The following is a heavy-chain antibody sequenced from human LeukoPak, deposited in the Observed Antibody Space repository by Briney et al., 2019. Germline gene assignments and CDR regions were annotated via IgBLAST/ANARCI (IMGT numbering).Heavy chain of an antibody. J-gene: IGHJ4*02. CDR3: ARDLVGYCSSTSCYDVRGGY. CDR1: GYTFTSYG. CDR2: ISDYNGNT. Sequence: ASVKVSCKASGYTFTSYGISWVRQAPGQGREWMGWISDYNGNTNYAQKLQGRVTMTTDTSTSTAYMELRSLRSDDTAVYYCARDLVGYCSSTSCYDVRGGYWGQGTLVTVSS. D-gene: IGHD2-2*03. V-gene: IGHV1-18*01.